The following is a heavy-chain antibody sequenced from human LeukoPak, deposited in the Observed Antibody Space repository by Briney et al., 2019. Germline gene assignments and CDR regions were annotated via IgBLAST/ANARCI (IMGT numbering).Heavy chain of an antibody. D-gene: IGHD2-2*02. J-gene: IGHJ6*03. CDR1: GYTFTSYD. CDR2: MNPNSGNT. CDR3: ARVGTLAIDYYYYYMDV. V-gene: IGHV1-8*03. Sequence: ASVKVSCKASGYTFTSYDINWVRQATGQGLEWMGWMNPNSGNTGYAQKFQGRVTITRNTSISTAYMELSSLRSEDTAVYYCARVGTLAIDYYYYYMDVWGKGTTVTVSS.